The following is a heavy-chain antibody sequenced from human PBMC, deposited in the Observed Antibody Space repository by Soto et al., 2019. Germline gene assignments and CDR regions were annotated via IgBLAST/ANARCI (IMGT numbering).Heavy chain of an antibody. V-gene: IGHV3-7*01. CDR3: ARGGFSGYDSRRPYYFDY. J-gene: IGHJ4*02. CDR2: IKEDGSDK. D-gene: IGHD5-12*01. Sequence: GGSLRLSCEASGFMFSNYWMNWVRQAPGKGLQWVANIKEDGSDKSYVDSVKGRFTISRDSAKKSLYLQMNSLRAEDTAVYFCARGGFSGYDSRRPYYFDYWGQGTLVTVSS. CDR1: GFMFSNYW.